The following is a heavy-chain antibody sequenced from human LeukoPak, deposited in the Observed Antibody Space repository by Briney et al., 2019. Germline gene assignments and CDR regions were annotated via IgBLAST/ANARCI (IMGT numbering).Heavy chain of an antibody. D-gene: IGHD5-24*01. Sequence: ASVKVSCKASGYTFTSYDINWVRQAPGQGLEWMGWINPNSGGTNYAQKFQGRVTMTRDTSISTAYMELSRLRSDDTAVYYCARDKPRDGCNYGFDYWGQGTLVTVSS. CDR3: ARDKPRDGCNYGFDY. CDR1: GYTFTSYD. CDR2: INPNSGGT. V-gene: IGHV1-2*02. J-gene: IGHJ4*02.